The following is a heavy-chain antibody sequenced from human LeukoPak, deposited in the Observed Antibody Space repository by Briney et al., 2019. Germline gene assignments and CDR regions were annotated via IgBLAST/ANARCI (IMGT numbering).Heavy chain of an antibody. CDR1: GFTLSNYG. V-gene: IGHV3-74*03. J-gene: IGHJ5*02. Sequence: PGGSLRLPCAASGFTLSNYGIHWVRQAPGKGLVWVSHIHNDGTTTTYAASVKGRFTISRDNAKNTVYLDMTGLSGEDTAVYYCARDFYGRYCTGGSCYYRNWFDPWGQGTQVTVSS. CDR2: IHNDGTTT. D-gene: IGHD2-15*01. CDR3: ARDFYGRYCTGGSCYYRNWFDP.